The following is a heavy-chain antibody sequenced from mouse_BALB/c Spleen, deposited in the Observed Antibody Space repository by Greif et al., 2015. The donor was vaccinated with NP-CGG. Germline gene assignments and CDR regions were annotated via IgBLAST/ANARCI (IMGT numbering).Heavy chain of an antibody. V-gene: IGHV2-6-7*01. J-gene: IGHJ3*01. Sequence: QVQLQQSGPGLVAPSQSLSITCTVSGFSLTGYGVNWVRQPPGKGLEWLGMIWGDGSTDYNSALKSRLSISKDNSKSQVFLKMNSLQTDDTARYYCARDNYGNSRLWFAYWGQGTLVTVSA. CDR2: IWGDGST. CDR3: ARDNYGNSRLWFAY. CDR1: GFSLTGYG. D-gene: IGHD2-1*01.